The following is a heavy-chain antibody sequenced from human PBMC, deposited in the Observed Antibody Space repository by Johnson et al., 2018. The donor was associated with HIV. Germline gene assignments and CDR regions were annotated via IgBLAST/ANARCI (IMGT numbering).Heavy chain of an antibody. J-gene: IGHJ3*02. CDR3: ARSTVTTFIVFDI. V-gene: IGHV3-11*04. CDR1: GFTFSDYY. CDR2: ISGSGGST. Sequence: QVQLVESGGGLVQPGGSLRLSCAASGFTFSDYYMSWIRQAPGKGLEWVSSISGSGGSTYYADSVKGRFTISRDNSKNTLYLQMNSLRAEDTAVYYCARSTVTTFIVFDIWGQGTMVTVSS. D-gene: IGHD4-17*01.